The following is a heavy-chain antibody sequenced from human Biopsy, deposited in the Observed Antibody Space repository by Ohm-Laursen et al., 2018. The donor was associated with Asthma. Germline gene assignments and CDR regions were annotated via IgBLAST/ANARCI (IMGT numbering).Heavy chain of an antibody. D-gene: IGHD2-2*01. CDR3: ARKAGSCISRTCYSLDF. CDR2: INSVFGTT. CDR1: GGTFNTYV. J-gene: IGHJ4*02. Sequence: ASVKVSCKFLGGTFNTYVIGWVRQAPGQGLEWMGGINSVFGTTTYPQKFQDRVTITADDSTSTAYMELSSLRSEDTAVYYCARKAGSCISRTCYSLDFWGQGTLVTVSS. V-gene: IGHV1-69*13.